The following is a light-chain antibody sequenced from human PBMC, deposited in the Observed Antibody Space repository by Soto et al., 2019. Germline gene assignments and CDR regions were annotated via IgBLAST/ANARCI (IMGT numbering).Light chain of an antibody. Sequence: QSALTQPASVSGSPGQSITISCTGTSSDVGGYNSVSWYQHHPGKAPKLMIYDVNNRPSGVSNRFSGSKSGNTASLTISGFQAEDEADYYCSSFTSASTRVFGGGTKLTVL. J-gene: IGLJ3*02. CDR1: SSDVGGYNS. CDR2: DVN. V-gene: IGLV2-14*01. CDR3: SSFTSASTRV.